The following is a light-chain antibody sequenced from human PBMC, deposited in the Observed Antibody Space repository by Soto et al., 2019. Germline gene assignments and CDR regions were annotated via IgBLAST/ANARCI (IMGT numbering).Light chain of an antibody. V-gene: IGLV2-14*01. CDR2: DVN. CDR1: ISDIGGYNF. J-gene: IGLJ1*01. CDR3: AAWDDSLYGNF. Sequence: QSALTQPASVSGSPGQSITISCTGTISDIGGYNFISWYQHHPGKAPKLVIYDVNNRPSGISYRFSGSKSGNTASLTISGLQAEDEADYYCAAWDDSLYGNFFGTGTKLTVL.